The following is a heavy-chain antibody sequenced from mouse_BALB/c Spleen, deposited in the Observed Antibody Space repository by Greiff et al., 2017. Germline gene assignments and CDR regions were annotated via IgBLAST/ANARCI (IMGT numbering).Heavy chain of an antibody. V-gene: IGHV5-17*02. Sequence: EVKLVESGGGLVQPGGSRKLSCAASGFTFSSFGMHWVRQAPEKGLEWVAYISSGSSTIYYADTVKGRFPISRDNPKNTLFLQMTSLRSEDTAMYYCARSLYDGRAMDYWGQGTSVTVSS. CDR2: ISSGSSTI. D-gene: IGHD2-3*01. J-gene: IGHJ4*01. CDR3: ARSLYDGRAMDY. CDR1: GFTFSSFG.